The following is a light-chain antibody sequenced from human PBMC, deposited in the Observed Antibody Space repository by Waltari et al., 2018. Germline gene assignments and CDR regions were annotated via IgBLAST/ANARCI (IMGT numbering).Light chain of an antibody. CDR1: KLGDKY. CDR3: QAWDSSTVV. Sequence: SYELTHPPSVSVSPGQTATITCSGHKLGDKYTCWYQQKPGQSPLLVIYQDIGRPSGIPERFSGSSSGNTATLTISGSQAMDEADYYCQAWDSSTVVFGGGTKLTVL. CDR2: QDI. V-gene: IGLV3-1*01. J-gene: IGLJ2*01.